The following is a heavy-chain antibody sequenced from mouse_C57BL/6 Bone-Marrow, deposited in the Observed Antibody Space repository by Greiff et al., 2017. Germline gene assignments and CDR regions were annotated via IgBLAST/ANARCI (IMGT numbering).Heavy chain of an antibody. Sequence: DVKLQESGPVLVKPGASVKMSCKASGYTFTDYYMNWVKQSHGKSLEWIGVINPYNGGTSYNQKFKGKATLTVDKSSSTAYMELNSLTSEDSAVYYCAREAYSIFAYWGQGTLVTVSA. CDR1: GYTFTDYY. CDR3: AREAYSIFAY. J-gene: IGHJ3*01. CDR2: INPYNGGT. V-gene: IGHV1-19*01. D-gene: IGHD2-5*01.